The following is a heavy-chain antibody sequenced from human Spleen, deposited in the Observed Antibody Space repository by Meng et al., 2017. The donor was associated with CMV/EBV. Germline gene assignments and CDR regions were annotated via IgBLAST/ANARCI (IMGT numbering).Heavy chain of an antibody. CDR3: ARHLEDIVVVPASTTFDYNYGMDV. CDR1: GYTFTAYY. V-gene: IGHV1-46*01. CDR2: INPSGGTT. D-gene: IGHD2-2*01. J-gene: IGHJ6*02. Sequence: ASVKVSCKASGYTFTAYYMHWVRQAPGQGLEWMGLINPSGGTTSYAQKFQGRLTLTRDTSTNTVYMELSSLRSEDTAVYYCARHLEDIVVVPASTTFDYNYGMDVWGQGTMVTVSS.